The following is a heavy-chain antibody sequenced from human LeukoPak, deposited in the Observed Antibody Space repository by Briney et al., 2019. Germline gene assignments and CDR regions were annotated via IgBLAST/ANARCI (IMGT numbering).Heavy chain of an antibody. J-gene: IGHJ4*02. CDR3: ASQAYSSSPSVGY. CDR2: INTDGRST. Sequence: PGRSLRLSCAASGFTFDDYAMHWVRQAPGKGLVWVSRINTDGRSTSYADSVKGRFTISRDNAKNTLYLQMNSLRAEDTALYYCASQAYSSSPSVGYWGQGTLVTVSS. CDR1: GFTFDDYA. D-gene: IGHD6-6*01. V-gene: IGHV3-74*01.